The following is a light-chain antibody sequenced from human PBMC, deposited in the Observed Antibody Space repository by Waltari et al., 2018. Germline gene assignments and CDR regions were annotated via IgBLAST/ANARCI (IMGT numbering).Light chain of an antibody. Sequence: QSALTQPASVSGSPGQSITIFCTGTKSEVGFYNYVSWYQQNPGKAPKVIIYDVSQRPSGISNRFSGSKSGNTASLTISGLQADDEADYYCKSYTGTGSWVFGGGTKLTVL. CDR1: KSEVGFYNY. CDR3: KSYTGTGSWV. J-gene: IGLJ3*02. V-gene: IGLV2-14*03. CDR2: DVS.